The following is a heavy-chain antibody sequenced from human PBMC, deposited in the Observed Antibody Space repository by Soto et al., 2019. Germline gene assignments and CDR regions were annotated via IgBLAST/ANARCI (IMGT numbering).Heavy chain of an antibody. V-gene: IGHV1-8*01. D-gene: IGHD1-7*01. Sequence: ASVKVSCKASGYTFTSYDINWVRQATGQGLEWMGWMNPNSGNTGYAQKFQGRVTMTRNTSISTAYMELSSLRSEETAVYYCARASNPPLPNSYYFDYWGQGTLVTVSS. CDR1: GYTFTSYD. CDR3: ARASNPPLPNSYYFDY. J-gene: IGHJ4*02. CDR2: MNPNSGNT.